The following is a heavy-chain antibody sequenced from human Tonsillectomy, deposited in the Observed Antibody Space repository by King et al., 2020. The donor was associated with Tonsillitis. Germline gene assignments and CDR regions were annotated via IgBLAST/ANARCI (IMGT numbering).Heavy chain of an antibody. D-gene: IGHD3-22*01. Sequence: HVQLQQWGAGLLKPSETLSLTCAVYGGSFSGYYWSWIRQPPGKGLEWIGEINHSGSTNYNPSLKSRVPISVDTSKNQFSLKLSSVTAADTAVYYCADRRGYMDVWGKGTTVTVSS. V-gene: IGHV4-34*01. CDR1: GGSFSGYY. CDR3: ADRRGYMDV. CDR2: INHSGST. J-gene: IGHJ6*03.